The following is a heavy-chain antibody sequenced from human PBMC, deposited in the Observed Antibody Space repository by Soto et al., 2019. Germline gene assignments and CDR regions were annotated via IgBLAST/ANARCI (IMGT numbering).Heavy chain of an antibody. V-gene: IGHV3-74*01. Sequence: PGGSLRLSCAASGFTFSSYWMHWVRQAPGKGLVWVSRINSDGSSTSYADSVKGRFTISRDNAKNTLYLQMNSLRAEDTAVYYCARPSHYYDSSGAFDYWGQGTLVTVSS. D-gene: IGHD3-22*01. CDR1: GFTFSSYW. CDR3: ARPSHYYDSSGAFDY. CDR2: INSDGSST. J-gene: IGHJ4*02.